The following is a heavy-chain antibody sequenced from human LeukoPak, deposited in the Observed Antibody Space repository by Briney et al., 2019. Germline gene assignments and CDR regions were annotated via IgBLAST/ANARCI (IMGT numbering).Heavy chain of an antibody. CDR3: ARDFGAYAGLDY. CDR1: GFTFSSYS. V-gene: IGHV3-21*01. J-gene: IGHJ4*02. D-gene: IGHD3-10*01. CDR2: ISSSSSYI. Sequence: GGSLRLSCAASGFTFSSYSMSWVRQAPGKGLEWVSSISSSSSYIYYADSVKGRFTISRDNAKNSLYLQMNSLRAEDTAVYYCARDFGAYAGLDYWGQGTLVTVSS.